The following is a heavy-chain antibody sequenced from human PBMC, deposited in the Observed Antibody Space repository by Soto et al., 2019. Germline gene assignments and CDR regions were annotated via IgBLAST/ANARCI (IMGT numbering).Heavy chain of an antibody. CDR2: ISYDGSNK. CDR3: AKLSAPQNDY. CDR1: GFTFSSYG. Sequence: QVQLVESGGGVVQPGRSLRLSCAASGFTFSSYGMHWVRQAPGKGLEWVAVISYDGSNKYYADSVKGRFTISRDNSKNTLYLQTNSLRAEDTAVYYCAKLSAPQNDYWGQGTLVTVSS. V-gene: IGHV3-30*18. J-gene: IGHJ4*02.